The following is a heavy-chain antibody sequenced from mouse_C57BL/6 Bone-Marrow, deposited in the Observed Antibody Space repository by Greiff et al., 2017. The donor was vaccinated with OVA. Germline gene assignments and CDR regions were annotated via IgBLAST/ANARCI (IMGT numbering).Heavy chain of an antibody. CDR2: IDPSDSYT. CDR3: ARESLYYYGSSPFAY. J-gene: IGHJ3*01. V-gene: IGHV1-69*01. Sequence: VQLQQPGAELVMPGASVKLSCKASGYTFTSYWMHWVKQRPGQGLEWIGEIDPSDSYTNYNQKFKGKSTLTVDKSSSTAYMQLSSLTSEDSAVYYCARESLYYYGSSPFAYWGRGTLVTVSA. CDR1: GYTFTSYW. D-gene: IGHD1-1*01.